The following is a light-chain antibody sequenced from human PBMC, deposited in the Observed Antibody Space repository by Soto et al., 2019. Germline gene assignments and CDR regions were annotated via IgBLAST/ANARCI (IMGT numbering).Light chain of an antibody. Sequence: DILMTQSPSSLSASVGDRVTITCRASQGINNSLVWYQQKPGKLPKLLISGASTVQSGVPSRFSGSQSGTDFTLTISSLQPEDVATYYCQKFNSAPFTFGPGTKVDIK. V-gene: IGKV1-27*01. J-gene: IGKJ3*01. CDR3: QKFNSAPFT. CDR1: QGINNS. CDR2: GAS.